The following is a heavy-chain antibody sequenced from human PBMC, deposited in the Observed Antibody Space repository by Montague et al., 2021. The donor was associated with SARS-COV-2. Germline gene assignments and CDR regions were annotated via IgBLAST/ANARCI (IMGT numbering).Heavy chain of an antibody. J-gene: IGHJ2*01. CDR1: GFSLKTSGEG. D-gene: IGHD2-2*01. V-gene: IGHV2-5*01. CDR2: IYWSDDK. CDR3: AHPRAYCSDTTCYRNWSFDL. Sequence: VRPTQTLTLTCTFSGFSLKTSGEGVGWIRQSPGKAPEWLALIYWSDDKNYSPSLKSRLTISKGTSKNQVVLSMTNMGPVDTATYYCAHPRAYCSDTTCYRNWSFDLWGRGTLVTVSS.